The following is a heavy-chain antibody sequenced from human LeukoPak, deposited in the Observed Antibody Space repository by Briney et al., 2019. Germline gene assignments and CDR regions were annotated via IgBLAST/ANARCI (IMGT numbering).Heavy chain of an antibody. Sequence: PGGSLRLSCAASGFTFSSYSMNWVRQAPGKGLEWVSSISTSSIYIYYADSVKGRFTISRDNAKNSLYLQMNSLRAEDTAVYYCARGEYGSGSYHIDYWGQGTLVTVSS. V-gene: IGHV3-21*01. J-gene: IGHJ4*02. CDR1: GFTFSSYS. CDR2: ISTSSIYI. D-gene: IGHD3-10*01. CDR3: ARGEYGSGSYHIDY.